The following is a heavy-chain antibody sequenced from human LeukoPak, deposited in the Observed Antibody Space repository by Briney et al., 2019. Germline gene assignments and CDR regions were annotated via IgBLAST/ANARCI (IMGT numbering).Heavy chain of an antibody. D-gene: IGHD6-19*01. CDR2: IHYTGRT. CDR3: ARGYSSGWYYVDA. J-gene: IGHJ6*03. Sequence: SETLSLTCTVSGGSISSSSYYWGWIRQPPGRGLEWIGSIHYTGRTYYNPSLKSRVTMSVDTSKNQFSLRLSSVTAADTAVYYCARGYSSGWYYVDAWGTGTTVTVSS. CDR1: GGSISSSSYY. V-gene: IGHV4-39*07.